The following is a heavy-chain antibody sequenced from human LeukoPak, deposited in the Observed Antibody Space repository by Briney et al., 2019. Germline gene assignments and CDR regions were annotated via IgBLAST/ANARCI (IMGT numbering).Heavy chain of an antibody. V-gene: IGHV3-30-3*01. D-gene: IGHD2-2*02. Sequence: PGGSLRLSCAASGFTFSSYAMHWVRQAPGKGLEWVAVISYDGSNKYYADSVKGRFTISRDNSKNTLYLQMNSLRAEDTAVYYCARDLGIVVVPAAILSYWGQGTLVTVSS. CDR3: ARDLGIVVVPAAILSY. CDR1: GFTFSSYA. J-gene: IGHJ4*02. CDR2: ISYDGSNK.